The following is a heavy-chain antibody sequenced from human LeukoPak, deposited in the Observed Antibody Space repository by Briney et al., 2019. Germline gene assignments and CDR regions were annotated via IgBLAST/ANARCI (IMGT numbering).Heavy chain of an antibody. CDR2: IYYSGTT. CDR3: ARQVSDYFYYYIDV. V-gene: IGHV4-39*01. Sequence: SETLSLTCSVSGGSISSSSYYWHWIRQPPGKGLEWDGSIYYSGTTYYNSSLKSRVTISEHTSKNRFSLMLTSVTAADTAVYYCARQVSDYFYYYIDVWGEGTTVIVSS. J-gene: IGHJ6*03. CDR1: GGSISSSSYY.